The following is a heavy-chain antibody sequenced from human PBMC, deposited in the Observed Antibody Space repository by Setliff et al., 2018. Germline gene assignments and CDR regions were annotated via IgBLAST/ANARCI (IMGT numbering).Heavy chain of an antibody. D-gene: IGHD3-10*01. CDR2: LSGDGNA. CDR3: RLWFGELSRDY. Sequence: LRLSCAASGFTFSSLWMSWVRQAPGKGLEWIPVLSGDGNAYYADSVKGRFTISGDTSKNALYLQMNSLRAEDTAVYYCRLWFGELSRDYWGPGTLVTVSS. V-gene: IGHV3-53*01. J-gene: IGHJ4*02. CDR1: GFTFSSLW.